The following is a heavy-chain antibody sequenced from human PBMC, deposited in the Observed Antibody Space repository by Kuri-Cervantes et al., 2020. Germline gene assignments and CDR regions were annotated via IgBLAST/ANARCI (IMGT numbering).Heavy chain of an antibody. Sequence: GESLKISCAASGFTFSSYSMNWVRQAPGKGLEWVSPISSSSSYIYYADSVKGRFTISRDNAKNSLYLQMNSLRAEDTAVYYCARFTYYYDSSGSRFDYWGQGTLVTVSS. CDR3: ARFTYYYDSSGSRFDY. D-gene: IGHD3-22*01. CDR1: GFTFSSYS. CDR2: ISSSSSYI. V-gene: IGHV3-21*01. J-gene: IGHJ4*02.